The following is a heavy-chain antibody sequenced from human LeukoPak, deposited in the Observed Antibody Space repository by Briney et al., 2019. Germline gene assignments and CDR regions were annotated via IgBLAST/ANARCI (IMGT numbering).Heavy chain of an antibody. CDR3: AGVCGGDCYPLDY. D-gene: IGHD2-21*01. V-gene: IGHV4-61*01. CDR1: SGSVSSGSYY. J-gene: IGHJ4*02. CDR2: IYYSGST. Sequence: SETLSLTCTVSSGSVSSGSYYWSWIRQPPGKGLEWIGYIYYSGSTNYNPSLKSRVTISVDTSKNQFSLKLSSVTAADTAVYYCAGVCGGDCYPLDYWGQGPLVTVSS.